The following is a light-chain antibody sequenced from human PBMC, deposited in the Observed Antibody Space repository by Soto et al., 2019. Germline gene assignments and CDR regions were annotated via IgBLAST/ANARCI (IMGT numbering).Light chain of an antibody. Sequence: PITESASTLSACVVDRVTITCRASQSISSWLAWYQQKPGKAPKRLIYAASSLQSGVQSRFSGSGSGTEFTLTISSLQPEDFAPYYFQQLNSEIRLTFGQGTRLDIK. V-gene: IGKV1-5*01. J-gene: IGKJ5*01. CDR3: QQLNSEIRLT. CDR1: QSISSW. CDR2: AAS.